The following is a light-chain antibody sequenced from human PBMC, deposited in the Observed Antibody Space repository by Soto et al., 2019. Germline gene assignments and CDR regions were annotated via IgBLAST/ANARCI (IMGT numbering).Light chain of an antibody. CDR3: QQYNMWPRT. Sequence: EIVMRQSPATLSESPGERATLSCRASQSLGTNLAWFQQKPGQAPRLLIHGASTRATGTPARFSGSGSGTEFTLTISSLQSEDFAVYYCQQYNMWPRTFGQGTKVDIK. J-gene: IGKJ1*01. CDR1: QSLGTN. V-gene: IGKV3-15*01. CDR2: GAS.